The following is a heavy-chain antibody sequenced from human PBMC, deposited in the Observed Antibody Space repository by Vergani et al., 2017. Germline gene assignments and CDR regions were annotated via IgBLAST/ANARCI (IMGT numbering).Heavy chain of an antibody. V-gene: IGHV3-21*01. Sequence: EVQLVESGGGLVKPGGSLRLSCAASGFTFSSYSMNWVRQAPGKGLEWVSSISSSSSYIYYADSVKGRFTISRDNAKNSLYLQMNSLRAEDTAVYYCAREGGRGAILRRYYFDYWGQGTLVTVSS. D-gene: IGHD3-10*01. J-gene: IGHJ4*02. CDR3: AREGGRGAILRRYYFDY. CDR2: ISSSSSYI. CDR1: GFTFSSYS.